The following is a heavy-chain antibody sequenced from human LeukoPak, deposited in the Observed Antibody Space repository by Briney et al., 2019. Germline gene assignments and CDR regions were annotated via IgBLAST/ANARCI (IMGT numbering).Heavy chain of an antibody. J-gene: IGHJ4*02. V-gene: IGHV4-59*08. CDR1: DGSISNHN. D-gene: IGHD5-12*01. CDR3: ARHSGAYDYWLGY. CDR2: IYYSGRT. Sequence: SQTQSPTYTVSDGSISNHNCSLLRQPPGKGVGLIGNIYYSGRTNYNPSLRSRVTIPVDTSKKQFSPKLNSVTAADTAVYYCARHSGAYDYWLGYWGQGTLVTVSS.